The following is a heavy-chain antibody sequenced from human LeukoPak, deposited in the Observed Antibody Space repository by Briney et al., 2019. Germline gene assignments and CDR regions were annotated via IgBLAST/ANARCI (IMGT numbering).Heavy chain of an antibody. V-gene: IGHV3-23*01. Sequence: PGGSLRLSCAASGFTFSSSAMSWVRQVPGKGLEWVSGISASGGSTYYADSVKGRFTISRDNSKNTLYLQMNSLRAEDTAVYYCARDHRYSGSYYFDYWGQGTLVTVSS. J-gene: IGHJ4*02. D-gene: IGHD1-26*01. CDR2: ISASGGST. CDR3: ARDHRYSGSYYFDY. CDR1: GFTFSSSA.